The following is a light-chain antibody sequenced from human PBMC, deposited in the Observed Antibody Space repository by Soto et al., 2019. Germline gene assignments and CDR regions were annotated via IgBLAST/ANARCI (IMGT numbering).Light chain of an antibody. CDR2: GAS. Sequence: EIVLTQSPGTLSLSPGKRATLSCRASQSISSNYLAWYQQRPGQAPRLLIYGASSRATGIPDRFSGSGSGTEFTLTISRLEPEDFAVYYCQQYGSSSWTFGQGTKVEIK. CDR1: QSISSNY. V-gene: IGKV3-20*01. CDR3: QQYGSSSWT. J-gene: IGKJ1*01.